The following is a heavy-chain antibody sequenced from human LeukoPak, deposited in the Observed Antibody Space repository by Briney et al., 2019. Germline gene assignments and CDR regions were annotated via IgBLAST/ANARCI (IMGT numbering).Heavy chain of an antibody. Sequence: GGSLRLSCVVFGITFSGYSMIWVRQAPGKGLEWLSFMTTSGNTIFYAESVKERFTISRDNAKKTLYLQMNSLRAEDTAVYYCARDRAAADLDYWGQGTLVTVSS. D-gene: IGHD6-13*01. J-gene: IGHJ4*02. CDR3: ARDRAAADLDY. V-gene: IGHV3-48*01. CDR1: GITFSGYS. CDR2: MTTSGNTI.